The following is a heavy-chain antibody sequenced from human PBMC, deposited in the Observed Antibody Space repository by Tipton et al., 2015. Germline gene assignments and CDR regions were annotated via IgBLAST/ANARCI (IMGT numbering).Heavy chain of an antibody. CDR1: GGSINSGDYY. CDR3: ARVPFDYFDY. V-gene: IGHV4-30-4*01. CDR2: SYYSGST. J-gene: IGHJ4*02. Sequence: LRLSCTVSGGSINSGDYYWSWIRQPPGKGLEWLGYSYYSGSTYYNPSLKSRLTISVDMSKNQFSLKLSSVTAADTAVYYCARVPFDYFDYWGQGILVTVSS.